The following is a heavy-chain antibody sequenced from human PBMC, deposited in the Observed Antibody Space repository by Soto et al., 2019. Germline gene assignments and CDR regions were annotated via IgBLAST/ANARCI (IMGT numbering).Heavy chain of an antibody. Sequence: EVQLLQSGRGLVQPGESLRVCCAASGFTFSSSGMSWVRQAPGKGLEWVSSISVRGDYRYYADSVKGRFTISRDNSKNTLYLQMNSLTAEDTAVYYCANHGGFDFWGQGTMVAVSS. CDR3: ANHGGFDF. J-gene: IGHJ3*01. D-gene: IGHD4-17*01. CDR1: GFTFSSSG. CDR2: ISVRGDYR. V-gene: IGHV3-23*01.